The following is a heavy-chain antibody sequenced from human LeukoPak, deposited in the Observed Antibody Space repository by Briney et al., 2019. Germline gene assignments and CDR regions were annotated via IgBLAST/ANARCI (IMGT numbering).Heavy chain of an antibody. V-gene: IGHV1-8*01. J-gene: IGHJ6*03. Sequence: GASVKVSCKASGYTFTSYDINWVRQATGQGLEWMGWMNPNRGNTGYAQKFQGRVTMTRNTSISTAYMELSSLRSEDTAVYYCARGRSWSGYSHYYYYYMDVWGKGTTVTVSS. D-gene: IGHD3-3*01. CDR2: MNPNRGNT. CDR3: ARGRSWSGYSHYYYYYMDV. CDR1: GYTFTSYD.